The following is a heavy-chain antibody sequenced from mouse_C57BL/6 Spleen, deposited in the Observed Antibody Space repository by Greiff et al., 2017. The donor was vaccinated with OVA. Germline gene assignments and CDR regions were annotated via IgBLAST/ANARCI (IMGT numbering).Heavy chain of an antibody. CDR2: INYDGSST. D-gene: IGHD2-5*01. Sequence: EVQRVESEGGLVQPGSSMKLSCTASGFTFSDYYMAWVRQVPEKGLEWVANINYDGSSTYYLDSLKSRFIISRDNAKNILYLQMSSLKSEDTATYYCARDSAYYSKVYAMDYWGQGTSVTVSS. V-gene: IGHV5-16*01. CDR1: GFTFSDYY. CDR3: ARDSAYYSKVYAMDY. J-gene: IGHJ4*01.